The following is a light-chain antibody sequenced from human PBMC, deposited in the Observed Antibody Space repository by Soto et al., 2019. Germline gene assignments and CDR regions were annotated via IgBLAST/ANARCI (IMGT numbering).Light chain of an antibody. Sequence: EIVLTQSPGTLSLSPGERDTISCRASQSVAKNYLAWYQQKPGQAPRLLIHTASSWATGIPDRFSGSGSGTDFTLTITRQEADDFAVYYCQQYATSPLTFGQGTKVEIK. CDR1: QSVAKNY. CDR3: QQYATSPLT. CDR2: TAS. J-gene: IGKJ2*01. V-gene: IGKV3-20*01.